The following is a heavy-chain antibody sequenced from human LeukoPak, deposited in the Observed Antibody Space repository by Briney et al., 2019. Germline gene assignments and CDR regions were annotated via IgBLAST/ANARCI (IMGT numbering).Heavy chain of an antibody. D-gene: IGHD3-22*01. CDR2: VIHSGAT. Sequence: PSETLSLTCTVYGGSFRGYYWTWIRQSPGKGLQWIGEVIHSGATNYNPSLTSRLIISVDTFRNQFSLKLSSVTAADTAVYYCARGYDSGGYYAYFDYWGQGALVTVSS. CDR3: ARGYDSGGYYAYFDY. V-gene: IGHV4-34*12. J-gene: IGHJ4*02. CDR1: GGSFRGYY.